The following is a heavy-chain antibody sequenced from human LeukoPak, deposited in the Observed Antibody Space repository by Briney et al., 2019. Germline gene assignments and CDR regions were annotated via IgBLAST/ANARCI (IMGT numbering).Heavy chain of an antibody. CDR3: ARGGSYYGYFDY. CDR2: IYYSGST. D-gene: IGHD1-26*01. V-gene: IGHV4-59*01. Sequence: SETLSLTGTVSACSISSYYWSWLRQPPGQGLEWIGYIYYSGSTNYNPSLKSRVTISINASKNQFSLKLSSVTAADTAVYYCARGGSYYGYFDYWGQGTLVTVSS. CDR1: ACSISSYY. J-gene: IGHJ4*02.